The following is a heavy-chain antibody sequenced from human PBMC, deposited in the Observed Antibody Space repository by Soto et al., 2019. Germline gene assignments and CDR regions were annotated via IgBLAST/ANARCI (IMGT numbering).Heavy chain of an antibody. CDR1: GFTFSTFD. Sequence: PGGSLRLSCAASGFTFSTFDMHWVRQAPGKGLEWVTFISYDGSKEFYADAVRGRFTISRDNSKNTLYVVMNSLRPEDKAVYYCATATGGLDYWGLGTLITVSS. CDR3: ATATGGLDY. V-gene: IGHV3-30-3*01. D-gene: IGHD2-15*01. CDR2: ISYDGSKE. J-gene: IGHJ4*02.